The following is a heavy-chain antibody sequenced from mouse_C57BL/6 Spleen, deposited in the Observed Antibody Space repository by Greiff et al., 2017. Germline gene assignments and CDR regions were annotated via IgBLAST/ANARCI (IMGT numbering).Heavy chain of an antibody. CDR2: IDPETGGT. CDR3: TRYYGSSYYFDY. Sequence: QVQLQQSGAELVRPGASVTLSCKASGYTFTDYEMHWVKQTPVHGLEWIGAIDPETGGTAYNQKFKGKAILTADKSSSPAYMELRSLTSEDSAVYYCTRYYGSSYYFDYWGQDTTLTESS. D-gene: IGHD1-1*01. J-gene: IGHJ2*01. CDR1: GYTFTDYE. V-gene: IGHV1-15*01.